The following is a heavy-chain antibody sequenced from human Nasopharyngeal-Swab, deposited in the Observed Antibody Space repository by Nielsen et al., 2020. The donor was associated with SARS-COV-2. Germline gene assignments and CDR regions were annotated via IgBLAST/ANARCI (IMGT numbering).Heavy chain of an antibody. CDR1: GFTFSDYY. CDR2: ISSSGSTI. D-gene: IGHD3-22*01. Sequence: GESLKISCAASGFTFSDYYMSWIRQAPGKGLEWVSYISSSGSTIYYADSVKGRFTISRDNAKNSLYLQMNSLRAEDTAVYYCARVSYYYDSSGPNPDYWGQGTLVTVSS. J-gene: IGHJ4*02. V-gene: IGHV3-11*04. CDR3: ARVSYYYDSSGPNPDY.